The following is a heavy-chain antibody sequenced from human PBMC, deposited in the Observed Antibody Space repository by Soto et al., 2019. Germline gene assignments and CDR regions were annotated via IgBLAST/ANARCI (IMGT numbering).Heavy chain of an antibody. V-gene: IGHV1-18*01. Sequence: QVQRVQSGDEVRKPGSSVKVSCKASGYIFVNYGIAWVRQSPGQGLEWMGWISLYSGNTQYASKVQGRLTMTTDTATSTAYMALGSLTSDDTAVYYCAMVDNYVTPTPQDVWGQGTTVTVSS. J-gene: IGHJ6*02. CDR3: AMVDNYVTPTPQDV. D-gene: IGHD3-16*01. CDR2: ISLYSGNT. CDR1: GYIFVNYG.